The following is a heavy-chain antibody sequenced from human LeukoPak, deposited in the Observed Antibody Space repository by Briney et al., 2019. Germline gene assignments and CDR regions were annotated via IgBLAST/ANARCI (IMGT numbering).Heavy chain of an antibody. J-gene: IGHJ2*01. CDR2: IYYSGST. CDR1: GGSISSSTYY. D-gene: IGHD4-17*01. V-gene: IGHV4-39*01. CDR3: ARLYGDRYFDL. Sequence: SETLSLTCTVSGGSISSSTYYWGWIRQTPGKGLEWIGSIYYSGSTYYNPSLKSRVTISVDTSKNQFSLKLSSVTAADTAVYYCARLYGDRYFDLWGRGTLVTVSS.